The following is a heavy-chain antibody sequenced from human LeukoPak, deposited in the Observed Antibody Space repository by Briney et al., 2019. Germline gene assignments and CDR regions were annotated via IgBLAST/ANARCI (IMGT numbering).Heavy chain of an antibody. J-gene: IGHJ4*02. V-gene: IGHV3-23*01. CDR3: AKDGGTDDVYYFDY. CDR2: ISGSGGRT. Sequence: GGSLRLSCAASGFTFSSYAMSWVRQAPGKGLEWVSGISGSGGRTYYADSVKGRFTISRDNSKNTLYLQMNSLRAEDTAIYYCAKDGGTDDVYYFDYWGQGTLVTVSS. CDR1: GFTFSSYA. D-gene: IGHD1-1*01.